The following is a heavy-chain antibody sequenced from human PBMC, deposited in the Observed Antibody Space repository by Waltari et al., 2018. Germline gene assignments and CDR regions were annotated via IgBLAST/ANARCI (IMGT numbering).Heavy chain of an antibody. D-gene: IGHD1-1*01. J-gene: IGHJ4*02. Sequence: QVQLQQWGAGLLKPSETLSLTCAVYGGSFSGYYWSWIRQPPGKGLEWIGEINHSGSTNYNPALKIRVAISVDTSKNQFSLKVSSVTATDTAVYYCARQGGTGRWAFDYWGQGTLVTVSS. CDR1: GGSFSGYY. CDR3: ARQGGTGRWAFDY. CDR2: INHSGST. V-gene: IGHV4-34*01.